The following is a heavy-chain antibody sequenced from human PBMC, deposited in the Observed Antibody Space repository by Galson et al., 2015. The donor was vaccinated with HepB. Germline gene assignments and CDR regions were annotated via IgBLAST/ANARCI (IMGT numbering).Heavy chain of an antibody. Sequence: SLRLSCAASGFTVSSSYMCWVRQAPGKGLEWVSVIYTGGTTYYADSVKGRFSISRDDSKNTVYLQLNSLRAEDTAVYYCTRDPSSTLGYGMDVWGQGTTVTVSS. J-gene: IGHJ6*02. D-gene: IGHD6-13*01. CDR2: IYTGGTT. CDR1: GFTVSSSY. CDR3: TRDPSSTLGYGMDV. V-gene: IGHV3-53*01.